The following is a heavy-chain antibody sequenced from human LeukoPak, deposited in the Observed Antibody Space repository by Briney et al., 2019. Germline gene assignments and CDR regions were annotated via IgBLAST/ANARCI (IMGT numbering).Heavy chain of an antibody. CDR1: GFTFSDCY. Sequence: PGGSLRLSCAASGFTFSDCYMSWISQAPGKGLEWVSYISSSGSTIYYADSVKGRFTISRDNAKNSLYLQMNSLRAEDTAVYYCARDGLIAARRRDAFDIWGQGTMVTVSS. CDR2: ISSSGSTI. D-gene: IGHD6-6*01. J-gene: IGHJ3*02. V-gene: IGHV3-11*04. CDR3: ARDGLIAARRRDAFDI.